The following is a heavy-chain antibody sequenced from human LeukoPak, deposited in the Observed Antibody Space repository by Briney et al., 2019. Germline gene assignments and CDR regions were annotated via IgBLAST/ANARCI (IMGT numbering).Heavy chain of an antibody. Sequence: GASVKVSCKASGGTFSSYAISWVRQAPGQGLEWMGGIIPIFGTANYAQKFQGRVTITADESTSTAYMELSSLRSEDTAVYYCASSTIFGVLTLDYWGQGTLVTVSS. CDR2: IIPIFGTA. V-gene: IGHV1-69*13. CDR3: ASSTIFGVLTLDY. J-gene: IGHJ4*02. D-gene: IGHD3-3*01. CDR1: GGTFSSYA.